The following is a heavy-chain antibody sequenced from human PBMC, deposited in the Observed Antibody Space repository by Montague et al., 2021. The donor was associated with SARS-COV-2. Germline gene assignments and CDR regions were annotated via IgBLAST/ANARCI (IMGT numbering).Heavy chain of an antibody. V-gene: IGHV4-59*01. CDR1: GGSISTYY. J-gene: IGHJ5*01. Sequence: SETLSLTCTVSGGSISTYYWNWIRQFPGKGLEWIGYIDYSGSTNYNPSLQSRVIISVDRSKIQFSLKLNSVTAADTAVYYCARHARGEGYTSWFDSWGQGTLVTVSS. CDR2: IDYSGST. D-gene: IGHD5-24*01. CDR3: ARHARGEGYTSWFDS.